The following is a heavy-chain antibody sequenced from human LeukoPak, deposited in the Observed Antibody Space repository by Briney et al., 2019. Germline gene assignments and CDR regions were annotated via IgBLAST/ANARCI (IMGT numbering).Heavy chain of an antibody. CDR3: AKDTGDGNYYYSGMDV. D-gene: IGHD7-27*01. J-gene: IGHJ6*02. CDR2: ISWNSGSI. V-gene: IGHV3-9*01. CDR1: GFTFSSYA. Sequence: GGSLRLSCAASGFTFSSYAMSWVRQAPGKGLEWVSGISWNSGSIGYADSVKGRFTISRDNAKSSLYLQMNSLRAEDTALYYCAKDTGDGNYYYSGMDVWGQGTTVTVSS.